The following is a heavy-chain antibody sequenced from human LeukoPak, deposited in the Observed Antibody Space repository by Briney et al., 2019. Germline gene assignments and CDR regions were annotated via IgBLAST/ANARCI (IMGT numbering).Heavy chain of an antibody. CDR2: IYYSGST. Sequence: SETLSLTCTVSGGSISSYYWSWIRQPPGKGLEWIGYIYYSGSTNYNPSLKSRVTISVDTSKNQFPLKLSSVTAAVTAVYYCAREGLDYGMDVWGQGTTVTVSS. J-gene: IGHJ6*02. CDR1: GGSISSYY. V-gene: IGHV4-59*01. CDR3: AREGLDYGMDV. D-gene: IGHD6-19*01.